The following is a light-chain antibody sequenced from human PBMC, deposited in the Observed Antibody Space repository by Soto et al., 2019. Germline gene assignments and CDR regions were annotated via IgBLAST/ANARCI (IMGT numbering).Light chain of an antibody. Sequence: GARVTITCSASQGISSAVAWYQEKPGKAPKVLMYDASSMESGVPSRFSGSGSGKDFTLTFSSLQPEDFATYYCQQFNSEPFTFGPGTKVDIK. J-gene: IGKJ3*01. CDR3: QQFNSEPFT. V-gene: IGKV1-13*02. CDR1: QGISSA. CDR2: DAS.